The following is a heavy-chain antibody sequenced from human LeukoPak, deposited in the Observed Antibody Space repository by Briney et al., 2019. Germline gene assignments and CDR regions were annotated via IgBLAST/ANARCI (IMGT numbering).Heavy chain of an antibody. V-gene: IGHV1-2*02. CDR2: INPKSGGT. D-gene: IGHD2-21*01. Sequence: ASVKVSCKASGYTFTDFYTHLLRQAPGQGLEWMGWINPKSGGTRYAQRFQGRVTMTRDTSISTSYMEVSRLIYDDTAVYYCAREAGDNAYDVWGQGTMVTVSS. CDR3: AREAGDNAYDV. CDR1: GYTFTDFY. J-gene: IGHJ3*01.